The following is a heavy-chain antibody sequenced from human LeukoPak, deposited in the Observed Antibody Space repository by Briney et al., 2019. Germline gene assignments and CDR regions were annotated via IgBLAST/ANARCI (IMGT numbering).Heavy chain of an antibody. CDR3: ASSMATKAFDI. J-gene: IGHJ3*02. D-gene: IGHD5-24*01. CDR1: GFTFSNYW. Sequence: GGSLRLSCAASGFTFSNYWMHWVRQAPGKGLVWVSRINSDGSSTSYADSVKGRFTISRDNAKNTLYLQMNSLRAEDTAVYYCASSMATKAFDIWGQGTMVTVSS. V-gene: IGHV3-74*01. CDR2: INSDGSST.